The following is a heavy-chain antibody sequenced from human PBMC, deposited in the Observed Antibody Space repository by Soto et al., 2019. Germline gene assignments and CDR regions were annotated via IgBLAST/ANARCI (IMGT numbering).Heavy chain of an antibody. Sequence: QVPLQESGPGLLKPSETLSLTCTVSGGSISSYYWSWIRQPPGKVLDWIGYIYYSGSTNYNPSLYSRFTQSVDTSQNQFPLKMTSVTGADTVVYYCAREERPQRLRFFDRGFWFDPWAQGTLVSLSA. D-gene: IGHD3-9*01. J-gene: IGHJ5*02. CDR1: GGSISSYY. V-gene: IGHV4-59*01. CDR2: IYYSGST. CDR3: AREERPQRLRFFDRGFWFDP.